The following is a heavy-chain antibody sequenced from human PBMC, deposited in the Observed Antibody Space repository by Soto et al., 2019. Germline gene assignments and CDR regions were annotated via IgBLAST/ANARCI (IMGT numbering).Heavy chain of an antibody. D-gene: IGHD5-18*01. CDR2: IIPIFGTA. Sequence: ASVKVSCKASGGTFSSYAISWVRQAPGQGLEWMGGIIPIFGTANYAQKFQGRVTITADKSTSTAYMELSSLRSEDTAVYYCARDRRGYSYGPFDYWGQGTLVTVPS. J-gene: IGHJ4*02. CDR3: ARDRRGYSYGPFDY. CDR1: GGTFSSYA. V-gene: IGHV1-69*06.